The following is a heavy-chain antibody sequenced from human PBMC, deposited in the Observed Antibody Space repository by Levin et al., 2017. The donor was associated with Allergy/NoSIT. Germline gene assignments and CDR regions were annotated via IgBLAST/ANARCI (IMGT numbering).Heavy chain of an antibody. D-gene: IGHD3-10*01. J-gene: IGHJ6*02. Sequence: LSLTCAASGFTFSSSDMHWVRPATGKGLEWVSAIGTAGDTYYPGSVKGRFTISRENAKNSLYLQMNSLRAGDTAVYYCARGVRRFGELFVDYYYGMDVWGQGTTVTVSS. CDR3: ARGVRRFGELFVDYYYGMDV. V-gene: IGHV3-13*01. CDR2: IGTAGDT. CDR1: GFTFSSSD.